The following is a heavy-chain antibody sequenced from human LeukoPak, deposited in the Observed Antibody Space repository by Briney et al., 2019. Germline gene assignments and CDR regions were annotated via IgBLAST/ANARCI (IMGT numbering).Heavy chain of an antibody. CDR1: GYTFTGYY. J-gene: IGHJ5*02. CDR3: ARDWGYSSSCLLP. Sequence: ASVKVSCKASGYTFTGYYMHWVRQAPGQGLEWMGWINPNSGGTNYAQKFQGRVTMTSDTSISTAYMELSRLRSDDTAVYYCARDWGYSSSCLLPWGQGTLVTVSS. V-gene: IGHV1-2*02. D-gene: IGHD6-13*01. CDR2: INPNSGGT.